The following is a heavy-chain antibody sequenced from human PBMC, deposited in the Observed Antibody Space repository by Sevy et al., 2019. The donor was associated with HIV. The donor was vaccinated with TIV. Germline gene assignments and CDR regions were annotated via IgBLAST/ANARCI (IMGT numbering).Heavy chain of an antibody. V-gene: IGHV3-30-3*01. Sequence: GGSLRLSCAASGFAFSSHAMHWVRQAPGKGLEWVAVISYEGTETFYAASVEGRFTISRDNSKSMLSLQINSLRPEDTAVYYCARYGGYSIKWYPLYWGHGTLVTVSS. CDR3: ARYGGYSIKWYPLY. CDR2: ISYEGTET. D-gene: IGHD6-13*01. J-gene: IGHJ4*01. CDR1: GFAFSSHA.